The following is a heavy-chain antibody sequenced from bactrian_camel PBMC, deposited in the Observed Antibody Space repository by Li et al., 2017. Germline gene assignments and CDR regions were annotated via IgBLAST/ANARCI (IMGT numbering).Heavy chain of an antibody. J-gene: IGHJ4*01. CDR1: GYTYSGHC. CDR2: INPASGTT. CDR3: VRDLPGWVGPTY. Sequence: HVQLVESGGGSVQAGGSLRLSCALSGYTYSGHCMGWFRQAPGKGLEWVSFINPASGTTDYADSVKGRFTISRDNAKNTVYLQMDSLKPEDTAMYYCVRDLPGWVGPTYWGQGTQVTVS. V-gene: IGHV3S1*01. D-gene: IGHD5*01.